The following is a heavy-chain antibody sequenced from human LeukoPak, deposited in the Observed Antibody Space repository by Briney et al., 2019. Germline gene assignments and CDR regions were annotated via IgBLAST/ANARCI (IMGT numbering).Heavy chain of an antibody. CDR2: INPKSGGT. Sequence: GASVKVSCKASGYTFTGYYMHWVRQAPGQGLEWMGWINPKSGGTNYAQKFQGRVTMTRDTSISTAYMELRSLRSDDTAVYYCAREGSPISYYFDYWGQGTLVTVSS. V-gene: IGHV1-2*02. D-gene: IGHD3-9*01. CDR3: AREGSPISYYFDY. J-gene: IGHJ4*02. CDR1: GYTFTGYY.